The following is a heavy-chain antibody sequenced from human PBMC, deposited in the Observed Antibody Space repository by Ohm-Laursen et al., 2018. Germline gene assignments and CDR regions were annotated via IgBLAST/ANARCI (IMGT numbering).Heavy chain of an antibody. Sequence: SLRLSCTATGFTFSDYYMNWVRQAPGKGLEWVSAIYSGGSTYYADSVKGRFTISRDNSKNTLYLQMNSLRAEDTAVYYCAKKAAAAGYYYYGMDVWGQGTMVTVS. D-gene: IGHD6-13*01. CDR2: IYSGGST. CDR3: AKKAAAAGYYYYGMDV. V-gene: IGHV3-53*01. CDR1: GFTFSDYY. J-gene: IGHJ6*02.